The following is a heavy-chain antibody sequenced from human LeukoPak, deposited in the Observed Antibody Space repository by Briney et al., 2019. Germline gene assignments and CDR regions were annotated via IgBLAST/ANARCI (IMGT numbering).Heavy chain of an antibody. CDR3: ARDLRIARITIFGVVTPCY. Sequence: GASVKVSCKASGYTFTSYYMHWVRQAPGQGLEWMGIINPSGGSTSYAQKFRGRVTMTRDTSTSTVYMEPSSLRSEDTAVYYCARDLRIARITIFGVVTPCYWGQGTLVTVSS. J-gene: IGHJ4*02. D-gene: IGHD3-3*01. CDR1: GYTFTSYY. CDR2: INPSGGST. V-gene: IGHV1-46*01.